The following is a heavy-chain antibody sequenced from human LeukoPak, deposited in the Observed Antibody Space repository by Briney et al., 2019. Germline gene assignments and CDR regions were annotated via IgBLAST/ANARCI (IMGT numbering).Heavy chain of an antibody. J-gene: IGHJ4*02. V-gene: IGHV3-43*02. CDR3: AKDFALSIDY. CDR2: ISGDGGST. CDR1: GFTFDDYA. D-gene: IGHD2-21*01. Sequence: GGALRLSCAASGFTFDDYAMHWGRQAPGKGVKWVSLISGDGGSTYYADSVKGRFTISRDNSKNSLYLQMNSLRTEDTALYYCAKDFALSIDYWGQGTLVTVSS.